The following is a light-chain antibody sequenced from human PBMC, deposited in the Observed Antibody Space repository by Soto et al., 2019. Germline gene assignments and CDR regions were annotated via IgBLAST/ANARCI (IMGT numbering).Light chain of an antibody. CDR3: SSYTSSSTYV. V-gene: IGLV2-14*01. CDR1: SIDVGGYNY. J-gene: IGLJ1*01. CDR2: DVS. Sequence: QSVLTQPASVSGSPGQSIAISCTGTSIDVGGYNYVSWYQQHPGKAPKLMVYDVSNRPSGVSNRFSGSKSGNTASLTISGLQAEDEADHYCSSYTSSSTYVFGTGTKVT.